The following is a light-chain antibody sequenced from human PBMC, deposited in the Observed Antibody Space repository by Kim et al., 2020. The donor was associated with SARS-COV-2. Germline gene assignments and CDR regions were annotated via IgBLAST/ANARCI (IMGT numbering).Light chain of an antibody. Sequence: IGGKVTLSGRTSQNKGTYLNWYQQKPGKAPILLIYGAFKLQSGAPARFSGSGSTTDFFLTITNLQSEDFATYFCQQSSRVPYTFGQGTKLEI. CDR3: QQSSRVPYT. V-gene: IGKV1-39*01. CDR1: QNKGTY. J-gene: IGKJ2*01. CDR2: GAF.